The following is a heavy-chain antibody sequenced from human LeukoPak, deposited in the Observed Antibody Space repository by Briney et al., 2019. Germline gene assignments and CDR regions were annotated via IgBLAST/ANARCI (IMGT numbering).Heavy chain of an antibody. J-gene: IGHJ4*02. CDR2: IYHSGST. Sequence: PSETLSLTCTVSGGSISSYYWSWIRQPPGKGLEWIGSIYHSGSTYYNPSLKSRVTISVDTSKNQFSLKLSSVTAADTAVYYCARRDDFWSGYPFDYWGQGTLVTVSS. CDR3: ARRDDFWSGYPFDY. V-gene: IGHV4-59*08. CDR1: GGSISSYY. D-gene: IGHD3-3*01.